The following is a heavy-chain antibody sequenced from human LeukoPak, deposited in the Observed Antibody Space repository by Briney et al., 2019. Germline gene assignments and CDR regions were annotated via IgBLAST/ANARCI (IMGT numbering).Heavy chain of an antibody. J-gene: IGHJ3*02. CDR3: ARDQSITTFGAFDI. CDR1: GFPFSDNY. Sequence: GGSLSLSCAASGFPFSDNYMNWIRQAPGKGLEWVSYISSDTTYTDYADSVKGRFTISRDNAKKLLYLKMNSLRAEDTAIYYCARDQSITTFGAFDIWGQGTMVTVSS. V-gene: IGHV3-11*06. D-gene: IGHD3-10*02. CDR2: ISSDTTYT.